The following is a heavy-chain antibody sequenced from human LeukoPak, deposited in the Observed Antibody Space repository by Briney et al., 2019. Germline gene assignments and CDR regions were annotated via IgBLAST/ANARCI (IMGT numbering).Heavy chain of an antibody. CDR3: VKEIYCTATTCQGNDAFHI. J-gene: IGHJ3*02. V-gene: IGHV3-30*02. CDR1: GLHFSNFG. CDR2: IRYDGTTI. D-gene: IGHD2-8*02. Sequence: GGSLRLSCAASGLHFSNFGMHWVRQAPGKGLEWVTFIRYDGTTIYYADSVKGRFTISRDNSKNMLYLQMSSLKAEDTAVYYCVKEIYCTATTCQGNDAFHIWGQGTVVTVSS.